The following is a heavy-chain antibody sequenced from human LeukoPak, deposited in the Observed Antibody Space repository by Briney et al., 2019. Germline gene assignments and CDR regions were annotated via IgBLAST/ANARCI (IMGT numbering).Heavy chain of an antibody. CDR1: GFTFSSYG. D-gene: IGHD1-26*01. CDR2: ISNSGGST. CDR3: AKDRNSGNYYQTGDFHY. V-gene: IGHV3-23*01. Sequence: GGSLRLSCAASGFTFSSYGMSWVRQAPGKGLEWASGISNSGGSTYYADSVKGRFTISRDNSKNTLYLQMNSLRAEDTALYYCAKDRNSGNYYQTGDFHYWGQGTLVTVSS. J-gene: IGHJ4*02.